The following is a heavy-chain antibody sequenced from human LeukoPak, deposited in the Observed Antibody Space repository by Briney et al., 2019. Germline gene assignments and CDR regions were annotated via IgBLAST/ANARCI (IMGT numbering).Heavy chain of an antibody. Sequence: SVKVSCKASGYTFTSYYMHWVRQAPGQGLEWMGRIIPILGIANYAQKFQGRVTITADKSTSTAYMELSSLRSEDTAVYYCARVPVAGTYYYGMDVWGQGTTVTVSS. CDR1: GYTFTSYY. CDR2: IIPILGIA. CDR3: ARVPVAGTYYYGMDV. V-gene: IGHV1-69*04. J-gene: IGHJ6*02. D-gene: IGHD6-19*01.